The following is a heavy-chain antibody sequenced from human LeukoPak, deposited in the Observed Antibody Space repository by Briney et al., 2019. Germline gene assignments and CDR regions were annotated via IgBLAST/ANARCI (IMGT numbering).Heavy chain of an antibody. CDR3: ARRGYSSSWAEFDY. J-gene: IGHJ4*02. D-gene: IGHD6-13*01. CDR1: GFTFSSYE. V-gene: IGHV3-48*03. CDR2: ISSSGSTI. Sequence: GGSLRLSCAASGFTFSSYEMNWVRQAPGKGLEWVSYISSSGSTIYYADSVKGRFTISRDNAKNSLYLQMNSLRAEDTAVYYCARRGYSSSWAEFDYWGQGTLVTVSS.